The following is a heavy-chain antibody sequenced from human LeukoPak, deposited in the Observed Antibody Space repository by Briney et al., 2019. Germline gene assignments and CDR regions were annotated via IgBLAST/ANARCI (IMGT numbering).Heavy chain of an antibody. CDR1: GGSISSDSYY. J-gene: IGHJ4*02. V-gene: IGHV4-39*01. CDR3: TRHHRDGAFDH. D-gene: IGHD5-24*01. Sequence: SETLSLTCTVSGGSISSDSYYWGWIRQPPGKGLEWIGSMYYGGSTYYSPSLKRRVTISVDTSRDQFSLKLSSVTAADTGIYYCTRHHRDGAFDHWGQGTLVTVSS. CDR2: MYYGGST.